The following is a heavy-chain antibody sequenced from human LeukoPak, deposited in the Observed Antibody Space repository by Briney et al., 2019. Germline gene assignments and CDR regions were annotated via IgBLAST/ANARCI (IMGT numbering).Heavy chain of an antibody. CDR3: ARNYYDSSGYQYYYYYYMDV. CDR2: ISSSGSTI. CDR1: GFTFSDYY. Sequence: SXRLSXAASGFTFSDYYMSWIRQAPRKGLEWVSYISSSGSTIYYADSVKGRFTISRDNAKNSLYLQMNSLRAEDTAVYYCARNYYDSSGYQYYYYYYMDVWGKGTTVTVSS. J-gene: IGHJ6*03. D-gene: IGHD3-22*01. V-gene: IGHV3-11*01.